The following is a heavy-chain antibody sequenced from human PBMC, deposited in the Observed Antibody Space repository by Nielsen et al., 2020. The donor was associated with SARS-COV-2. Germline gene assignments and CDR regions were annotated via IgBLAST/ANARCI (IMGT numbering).Heavy chain of an antibody. D-gene: IGHD3-10*01. V-gene: IGHV4-61*08. CDR3: ARHGLLWFGEPHYYMDV. CDR1: GGSISSGGYY. CDR2: IYYSGST. J-gene: IGHJ6*03. Sequence: SETLSLTCTVSGGSISSGGYYWSWIRQPPGKGLEWIGYIYYSGSTNYNPSLKSRVTISVDTSKNQFSLKLSSVTAADTAVYYCARHGLLWFGEPHYYMDVWGKGTTVTVSS.